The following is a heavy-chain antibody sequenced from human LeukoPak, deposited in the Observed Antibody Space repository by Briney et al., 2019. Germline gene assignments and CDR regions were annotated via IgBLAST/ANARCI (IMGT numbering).Heavy chain of an antibody. V-gene: IGHV3-64*01. J-gene: IGHJ4*02. CDR3: ARDGYNPEYDY. D-gene: IGHD5-24*01. CDR1: GFTFSSYA. CDR2: ISSDGYTT. Sequence: GGSLRLSCTASGFTFSSYAMHWGRQAPGKGLECVSAISSDGYTTSYANSVKGRFTVSRDDSKNTLYLQMDSLRAEDMAVYYCARDGYNPEYDYWGQGTLFTASS.